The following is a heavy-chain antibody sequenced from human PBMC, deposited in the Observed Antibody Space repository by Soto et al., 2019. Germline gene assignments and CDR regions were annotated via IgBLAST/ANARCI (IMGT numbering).Heavy chain of an antibody. J-gene: IGHJ4*02. CDR1: GFTFSSYA. D-gene: IGHD6-13*01. V-gene: IGHV3-30*04. CDR2: ISYDGSNK. Sequence: GGSLRLSCAASGFTFSSYAMHWVRQAPGKGLEWVAVISYDGSNKYYADSVKGRFTISRDNSKNTLYLQMNSLRAEDTAVYYCASGSFRGFGIAAAGDYFDYWGQGTLVTVSS. CDR3: ASGSFRGFGIAAAGDYFDY.